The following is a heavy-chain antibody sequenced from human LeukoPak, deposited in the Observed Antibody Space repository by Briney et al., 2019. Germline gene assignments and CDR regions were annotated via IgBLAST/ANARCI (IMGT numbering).Heavy chain of an antibody. V-gene: IGHV1-18*01. CDR3: ARDPDSSGYYPNWFDP. J-gene: IGHJ5*02. CDR2: MNPNSGNT. CDR1: GYTFTSYD. Sequence: ASVKVSCKASGYTFTSYDINWVRQATGQGLEWMGWMNPNSGNTNYAQKLQGRVAMTTDTSTSTAYMELRSLRSDDTAVYYCARDPDSSGYYPNWFDPWGQGTLVTVSS. D-gene: IGHD3-22*01.